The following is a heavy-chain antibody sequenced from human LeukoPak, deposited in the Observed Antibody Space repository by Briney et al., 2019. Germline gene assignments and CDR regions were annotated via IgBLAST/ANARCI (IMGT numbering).Heavy chain of an antibody. D-gene: IGHD4-23*01. CDR3: VRNAGNSDYDS. Sequence: GSLRLSCAASGFTFNYAWMSWVRQPPGKGLEWIGEIYHNGATNYKPSLKSRVTMSLDKSKNQFSLKLNSVTAADTAVYYCVRNAGNSDYDSWGQGTLVTVSS. CDR1: GFTFNYAW. J-gene: IGHJ4*02. CDR2: IYHNGAT. V-gene: IGHV4-4*02.